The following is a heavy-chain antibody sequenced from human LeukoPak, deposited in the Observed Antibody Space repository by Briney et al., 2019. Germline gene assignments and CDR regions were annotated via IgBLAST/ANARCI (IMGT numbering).Heavy chain of an antibody. CDR1: GFTFSSYW. D-gene: IGHD3-16*01. Sequence: GGSLRLSCAASGFTFSSYWMHWVRQAPGKGLVWVSRINTDGSETRYADSVKGRFTISRDNAKNTLYLQMNSLRAEDTAVYYCIRETHVGLYLEYWGQGTLGIVTS. CDR3: IRETHVGLYLEY. V-gene: IGHV3-74*01. CDR2: INTDGSET. J-gene: IGHJ4*02.